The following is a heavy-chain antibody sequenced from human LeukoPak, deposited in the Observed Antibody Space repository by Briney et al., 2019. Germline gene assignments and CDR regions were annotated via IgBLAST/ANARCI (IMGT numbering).Heavy chain of an antibody. Sequence: ASVKVSCKASGYTFTSYGISWVRQAPGQGLEWMGWISACNGNTNYAQKLQGRVTMTTDTSTSTAYMELRSLRSDDTAVYYCARGNYGDYGGGAFDIWGQGTMVTVSS. CDR2: ISACNGNT. V-gene: IGHV1-18*01. CDR3: ARGNYGDYGGGAFDI. D-gene: IGHD4-17*01. CDR1: GYTFTSYG. J-gene: IGHJ3*02.